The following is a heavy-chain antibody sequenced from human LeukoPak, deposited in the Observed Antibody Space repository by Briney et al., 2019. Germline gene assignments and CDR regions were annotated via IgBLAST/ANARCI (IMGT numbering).Heavy chain of an antibody. Sequence: SETLSLTCAVYGGSFSGYYWSWIRQPPGKGLEWIGEINHSGSTNYNPSLKSRVTISVDKSKNQFSLKLSSVTAADTAVYYRARESRDGYNPSLGDYWGQGTLVTVSS. D-gene: IGHD5-24*01. V-gene: IGHV4-34*01. CDR1: GGSFSGYY. CDR2: INHSGST. J-gene: IGHJ4*02. CDR3: ARESRDGYNPSLGDY.